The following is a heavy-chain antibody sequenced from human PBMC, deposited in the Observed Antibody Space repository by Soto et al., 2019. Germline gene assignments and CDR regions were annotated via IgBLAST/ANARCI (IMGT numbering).Heavy chain of an antibody. Sequence: GASVKVSCKASGYTFTSYDINWVRQATGQGLEWMGWMNPNSGNTGFAQKFQGRVTMTRNTSISTAYMELSSLRSEDTAVYYCARVVVYGDSGGYYMVVWGKGTTVNVSS. V-gene: IGHV1-8*01. CDR3: ARVVVYGDSGGYYMVV. CDR1: GYTFTSYD. CDR2: MNPNSGNT. D-gene: IGHD4-17*01. J-gene: IGHJ6*03.